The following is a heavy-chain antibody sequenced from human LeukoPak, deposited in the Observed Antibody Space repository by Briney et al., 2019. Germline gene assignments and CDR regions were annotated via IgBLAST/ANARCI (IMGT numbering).Heavy chain of an antibody. CDR3: VREGRLWPPYYFDY. J-gene: IGHJ4*02. V-gene: IGHV1-18*01. Sequence: ASVKVSCKASGGTFSSYVISWVRQAPGQGLEWMGWISAYNGNTNYAQKFQGRVTMTTETSTSTVYMELRSLRSDDTAVYYCVREGRLWPPYYFDYWGQGTLVTVSS. CDR1: GGTFSSYV. D-gene: IGHD2-21*01. CDR2: ISAYNGNT.